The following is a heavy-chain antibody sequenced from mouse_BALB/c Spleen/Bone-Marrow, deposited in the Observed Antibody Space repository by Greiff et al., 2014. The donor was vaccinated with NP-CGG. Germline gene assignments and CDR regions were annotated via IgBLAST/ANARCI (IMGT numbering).Heavy chain of an antibody. CDR1: GFTFSSYA. CDR3: ARPSYYGYTMDY. V-gene: IGHV5-9-1*01. CDR2: ISSGGSYT. J-gene: IGHJ4*01. D-gene: IGHD2-10*01. Sequence: EVMLVESGGGLVKPGGSLKLSCAASGFTFSSYAMSWVRQSPEKRLEWVATISSGGSYTYYPDSVKGRFTISRDNAKNTLYLQMSSLRSEDTAMYYCARPSYYGYTMDYWGQGTSVTVSS.